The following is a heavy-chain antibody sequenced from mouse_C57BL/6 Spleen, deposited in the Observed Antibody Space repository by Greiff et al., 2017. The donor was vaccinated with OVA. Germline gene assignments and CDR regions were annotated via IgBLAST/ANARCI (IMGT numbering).Heavy chain of an antibody. V-gene: IGHV5-17*01. CDR1: GFTFSDYG. D-gene: IGHD1-1*01. CDR2: ISSGSSTI. Sequence: EVQVVESGGGLVKPGGSLKLSCAASGFTFSDYGMHWVRQAPEKGLEWVAYISSGSSTIYYADTVKGRFTIARDNAKNTLFLQMTSLRSEDTAMYYCARPSTVVATEDWYFDVWGTGTTVTVSS. CDR3: ARPSTVVATEDWYFDV. J-gene: IGHJ1*03.